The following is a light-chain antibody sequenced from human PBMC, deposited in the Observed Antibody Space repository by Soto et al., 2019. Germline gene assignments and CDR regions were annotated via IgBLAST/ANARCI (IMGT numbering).Light chain of an antibody. CDR2: DAS. CDR1: QGLGTN. J-gene: IGKJ5*01. CDR3: QQRRNWQVT. V-gene: IGKV3-11*01. Sequence: EIVMTQSPATLSVSPGERATLSCRASQGLGTNLAWYQQKPGQAPRLLIYDASNRATGIPARFSGSGSGTDFTLTISSLEPEDFAVYYCQQRRNWQVTFGQGTRLEIK.